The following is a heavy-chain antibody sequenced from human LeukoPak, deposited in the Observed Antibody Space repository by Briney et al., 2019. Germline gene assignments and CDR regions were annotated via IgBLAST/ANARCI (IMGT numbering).Heavy chain of an antibody. J-gene: IGHJ4*02. V-gene: IGHV4-34*01. Sequence: PSETLSLTCAVYGGSFSGHYWSWIRQPPGKGLEWIGEINHSGSTNYNPSLKSRVTISVDTSKNQFSLKLSSVTAADTAVYYCARLLMVYAINYFDYWGQGTLVTVSS. CDR1: GGSFSGHY. D-gene: IGHD2-8*01. CDR2: INHSGST. CDR3: ARLLMVYAINYFDY.